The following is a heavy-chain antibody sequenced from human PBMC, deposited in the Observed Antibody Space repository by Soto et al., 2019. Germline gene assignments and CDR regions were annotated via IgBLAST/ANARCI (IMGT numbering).Heavy chain of an antibody. CDR2: IYHSGTT. CDR3: VRDIGNVHDFWSGPDY. V-gene: IGHV4-38-2*02. Sequence: SETLSLTCTVSGYSISSGYYWGWVRQPPGKGLEWIGIIYHSGTTYYNPSLKSRFTISVDTSKNQFSLDVSSVTAADTAVYYCVRDIGNVHDFWSGPDYWGQGIPVTVSS. J-gene: IGHJ4*02. CDR1: GYSISSGYY. D-gene: IGHD3-3*01.